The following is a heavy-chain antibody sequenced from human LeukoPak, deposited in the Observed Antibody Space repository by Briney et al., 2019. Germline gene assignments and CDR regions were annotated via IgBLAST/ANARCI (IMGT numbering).Heavy chain of an antibody. D-gene: IGHD3-9*01. CDR1: GFSLSSYS. CDR2: ITISSNFI. J-gene: IGHJ6*02. CDR3: ARDGHGDGIMSGYSYFGMDV. Sequence: GGSLSLSCAASGFSLSSYSMNWVRQAPGKGLEWVSSITISSNFIDYADSVRGRFTISRDNAKNSLYLEMNSLRTEDTAVYFCARDGHGDGIMSGYSYFGMDVWGQGTTVTVSS. V-gene: IGHV3-21*01.